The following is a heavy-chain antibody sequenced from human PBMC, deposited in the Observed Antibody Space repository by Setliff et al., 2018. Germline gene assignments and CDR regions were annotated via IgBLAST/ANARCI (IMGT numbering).Heavy chain of an antibody. CDR3: ARRGYGGNSGYYYYYMDV. D-gene: IGHD2-21*02. Sequence: SETLSLTCTVSGGSISSYYWSRIRQPPGKGLEWIGYIYTSGSTNYNPSLKSRVTISVDTSKNQFSLKLSSVTAADTAVYYCARRGYGGNSGYYYYYMDVWGKGTTVTVSS. V-gene: IGHV4-4*08. CDR2: IYTSGST. CDR1: GGSISSYY. J-gene: IGHJ6*03.